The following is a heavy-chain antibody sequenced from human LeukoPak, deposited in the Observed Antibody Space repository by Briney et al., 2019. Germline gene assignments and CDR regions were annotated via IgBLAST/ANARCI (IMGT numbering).Heavy chain of an antibody. CDR2: ISGSGGSA. Sequence: GGSLRLSCVVSGFTFSNYGMSWVRQAPGKGLEWVSGISGSGGSAYYADSVKGRFTISRDNSKNTLYLQMNSLRAEDTAVYYCAKGGPYYDFWSGYYTSFDYWGQGTLVTVSS. D-gene: IGHD3-3*01. CDR1: GFTFSNYG. J-gene: IGHJ4*02. CDR3: AKGGPYYDFWSGYYTSFDY. V-gene: IGHV3-23*01.